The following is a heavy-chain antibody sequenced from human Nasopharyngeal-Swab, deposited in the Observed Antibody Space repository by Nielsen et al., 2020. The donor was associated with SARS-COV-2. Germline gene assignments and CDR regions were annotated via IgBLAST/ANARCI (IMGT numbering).Heavy chain of an antibody. Sequence: SETLSLTCTVSGGSISSYYWSWIRQPPGKGLEWIGYIYYSGSTNYNPSLKSRVTISVDTSKNQFSLKLSSVTAADTAVYYCARGGYFDYWGQGTLVTVSS. CDR3: ARGGYFDY. CDR1: GGSISSYY. J-gene: IGHJ4*02. V-gene: IGHV4-59*12. CDR2: IYYSGST.